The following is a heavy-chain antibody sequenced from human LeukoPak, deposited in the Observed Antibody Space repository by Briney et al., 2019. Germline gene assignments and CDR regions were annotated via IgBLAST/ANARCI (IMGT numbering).Heavy chain of an antibody. CDR1: GGSVSSVTYY. V-gene: IGHV4-61*01. CDR2: IYYSGST. D-gene: IGHD1-1*01. Sequence: SETLSLTCTVSGGSVSSVTYYWSWIRQPPGRGLEWIGHIYYSGSTNYNPSLKSRVTISVDTSKNQFSLKLSSVTAADTAVYYCARDLQLETPWYFAMDVWGQGTAVTVSS. J-gene: IGHJ6*02. CDR3: ARDLQLETPWYFAMDV.